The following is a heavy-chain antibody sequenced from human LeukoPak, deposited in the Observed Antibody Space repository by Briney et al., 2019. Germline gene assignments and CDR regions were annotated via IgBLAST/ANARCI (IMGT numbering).Heavy chain of an antibody. V-gene: IGHV3-7*01. CDR2: IKLDGSEK. CDR3: ATVAGDCSGGRCYLLRFDY. CDR1: GFTFSNYW. J-gene: IGHJ4*02. Sequence: PGGSLRLSCAASGFTFSNYWMSWVRQAPGKGLEWVANIKLDGSEKDYVDSVKGRFTISRDNAKNSLYLQMNSPRGDDTAVYYCATVAGDCSGGRCYLLRFDYWGQGTLVTVSS. D-gene: IGHD2-15*01.